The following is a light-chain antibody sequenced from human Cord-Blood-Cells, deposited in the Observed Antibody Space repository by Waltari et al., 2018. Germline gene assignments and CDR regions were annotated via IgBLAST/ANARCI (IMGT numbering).Light chain of an antibody. V-gene: IGKV3-20*01. CDR1: RSLRSRC. CDR2: GAA. CDR3: QQYGSART. J-gene: IGKJ3*01. Sequence: PSSTASRSLRSRCFAWYQQTPGQAPRLRIHGAASRPPGIPDRFSGSGSGTDLPLTMSRLEREVFAVNACQQYGSARTVGPGTKVDIK.